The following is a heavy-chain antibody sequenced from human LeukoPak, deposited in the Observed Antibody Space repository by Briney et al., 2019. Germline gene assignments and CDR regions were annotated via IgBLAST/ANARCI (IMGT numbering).Heavy chain of an antibody. J-gene: IGHJ5*02. CDR3: AMIEMATISFS. CDR2: IYSDDST. D-gene: IGHD5-24*01. CDR1: GFTFSNYA. Sequence: GASLRLSCAASGFTFSNYAMSWVRQAPGKGLEWVSVIYSDDSTYYADSVKGRFTISRDNSKTTLYLQMNSLRAEDTAMYYCAMIEMATISFSWGQGTLVTVSS. V-gene: IGHV3-53*01.